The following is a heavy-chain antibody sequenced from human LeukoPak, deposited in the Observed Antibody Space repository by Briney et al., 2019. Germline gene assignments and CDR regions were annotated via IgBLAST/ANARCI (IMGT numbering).Heavy chain of an antibody. CDR2: IYSSDNT. CDR1: GFTVSGNY. Sequence: GGSLRLPCAASGFTVSGNYMSWVRQAPGKGLEWVSVIYSSDNTYYIDSVKGRFTISRDNSKNTLYLQMNSLRAEDTAVYYCAGRRVLDASFDYWGQGTLVTVSS. D-gene: IGHD3-16*01. J-gene: IGHJ4*02. CDR3: AGRRVLDASFDY. V-gene: IGHV3-66*02.